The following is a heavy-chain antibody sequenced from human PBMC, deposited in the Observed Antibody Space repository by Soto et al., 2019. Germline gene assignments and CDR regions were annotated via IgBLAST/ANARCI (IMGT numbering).Heavy chain of an antibody. D-gene: IGHD6-13*01. CDR2: ISAYNGNT. J-gene: IGHJ4*02. Sequence: ASVKVSCKASGYTFTSYGISWVRQAPGQGLEWMGWISAYNGNTNYAQKLQGRVTMTTDTSTSTAYMELRSLRSDDTAVYYCATSSSSWYHFDYWGQGTLVTVSS. CDR1: GYTFTSYG. CDR3: ATSSSSWYHFDY. V-gene: IGHV1-18*01.